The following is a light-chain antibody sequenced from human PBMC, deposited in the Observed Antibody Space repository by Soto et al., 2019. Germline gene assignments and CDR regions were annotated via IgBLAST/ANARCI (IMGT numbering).Light chain of an antibody. CDR1: PTMITPY. CDR2: GES. CDR3: QQYGSSPPT. Sequence: IVLTQSPCTLSLSPVQRATLSFSTSPTMITPYLSWYQQKPGQNPSILVYGESSRATGIPDRFSGSGSGADLNLIISRLEPEDFAVYYCQQYGSSPPTFGGRTKVDIK. J-gene: IGKJ4*01. V-gene: IGKV3-20*01.